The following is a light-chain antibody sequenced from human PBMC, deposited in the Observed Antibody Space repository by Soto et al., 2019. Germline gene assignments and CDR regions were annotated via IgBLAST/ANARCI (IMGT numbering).Light chain of an antibody. CDR2: EVT. CDR1: SSDIGFYDL. V-gene: IGLV2-23*02. CDR3: CSFAGSGTPVV. Sequence: QSVLTQPASVSGSPGQSITISCTGTSSDIGFYDLVSWYQQHPGKAPKLMIYEVTKRPSGVSDRFSASKSGNTASLTISGLQTEDEADYYCCSFAGSGTPVVFGGGTKLTVL. J-gene: IGLJ2*01.